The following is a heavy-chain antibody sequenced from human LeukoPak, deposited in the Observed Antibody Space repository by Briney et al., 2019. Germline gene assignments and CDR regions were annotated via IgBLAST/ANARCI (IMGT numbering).Heavy chain of an antibody. CDR1: GGSISSGDYY. CDR2: IYYSGST. J-gene: IGHJ4*02. Sequence: SETLSLTCTVSGGSISSGDYYWSWIRQPPGKGLEWIGYIYYSGSTYFNPSLKSRVTISIDTSKNQFSLKLSSVTAADTAVYYCARSLGGSGQLVWFDYWGQGALVTVSS. CDR3: ARSLGGSGQLVWFDY. V-gene: IGHV4-30-4*01. D-gene: IGHD6-13*01.